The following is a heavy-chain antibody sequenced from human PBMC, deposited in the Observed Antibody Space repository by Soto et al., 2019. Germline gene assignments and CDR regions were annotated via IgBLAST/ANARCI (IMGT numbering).Heavy chain of an antibody. Sequence: SVNRFYKVSGGRFSSYAGGLVRQAAGEGLGWMGGIIPIFGTANYAQKFQGRVTITADESTSTAYMELSSLRSEDTAVYYCARVFVGAPTGRRYYYYGMDVSGQGTTVPVSS. CDR2: IIPIFGTA. D-gene: IGHD1-26*01. V-gene: IGHV1-69*13. J-gene: IGHJ6*01. CDR1: GGRFSSYA. CDR3: ARVFVGAPTGRRYYYYGMDV.